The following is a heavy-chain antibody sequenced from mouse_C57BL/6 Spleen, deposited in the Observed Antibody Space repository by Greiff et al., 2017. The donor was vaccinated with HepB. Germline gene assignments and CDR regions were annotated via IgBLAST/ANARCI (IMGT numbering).Heavy chain of an antibody. J-gene: IGHJ4*01. CDR3: ARSYDGYPHYAMDY. CDR1: GYTFTSYW. Sequence: QVQLQQSGAELAKPGASVKLSCKASGYTFTSYWMHWVTQRPGQGLEWIGYINPSSGYTKYNQKCKDKATLTADKSSSTAYMQLSSLTYEDSAVYYCARSYDGYPHYAMDYWGQGTSVTVSA. D-gene: IGHD2-3*01. CDR2: INPSSGYT. V-gene: IGHV1-7*01.